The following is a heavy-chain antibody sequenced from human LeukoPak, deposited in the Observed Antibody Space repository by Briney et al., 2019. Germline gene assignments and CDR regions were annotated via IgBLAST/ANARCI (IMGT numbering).Heavy chain of an antibody. CDR2: ISYDGSYK. CDR3: ANGEGAVTGEFDY. CDR1: GFPFSSYG. J-gene: IGHJ4*02. D-gene: IGHD6-19*01. V-gene: IGHV3-30*18. Sequence: GGSLRLSCAASGFPFSSYGMHWVRQAPGKGLEWVAGISYDGSYKSYADSVKGRFTPSRDNAKNTVFLQMNSLRAEDTAVYCRANGEGAVTGEFDYWGQGTLVTVSS.